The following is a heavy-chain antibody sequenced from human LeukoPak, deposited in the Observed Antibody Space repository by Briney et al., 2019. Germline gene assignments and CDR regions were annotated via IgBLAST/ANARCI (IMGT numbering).Heavy chain of an antibody. Sequence: PSVKLSCKASGYTFDSHGISWVRHAPRQGLEWVGLISTYNGQTTYSQKFQVRVTMTTDTSTNTAYMVLWNLRSDDTAVYYCARDFTYGSGSYWFDPWGQGTLVTVSS. J-gene: IGHJ5*02. D-gene: IGHD3-10*01. CDR2: ISTYNGQT. CDR3: ARDFTYGSGSYWFDP. CDR1: GYTFDSHG. V-gene: IGHV1-18*01.